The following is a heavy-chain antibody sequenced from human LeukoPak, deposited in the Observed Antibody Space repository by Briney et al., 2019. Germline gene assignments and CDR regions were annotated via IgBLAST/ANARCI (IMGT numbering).Heavy chain of an antibody. CDR1: GFSFSGHW. Sequence: PGGSLRLSCTASGFSFSGHWMHWVRQAPGKGLVWVSRIDSDGSNTNYADSVKGRFTVPRDNAKNTLYLQMNSLRAEDTAVYYCARDDYGDYYFDYWGQGTLVTVSS. CDR2: IDSDGSNT. CDR3: ARDDYGDYYFDY. D-gene: IGHD4-17*01. J-gene: IGHJ4*02. V-gene: IGHV3-74*01.